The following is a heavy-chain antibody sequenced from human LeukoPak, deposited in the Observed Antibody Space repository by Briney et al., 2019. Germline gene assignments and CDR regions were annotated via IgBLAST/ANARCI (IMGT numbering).Heavy chain of an antibody. CDR3: ARDLWQQLVRGGYYYYYGMDV. CDR1: GGTFSSYA. V-gene: IGHV1-69*04. J-gene: IGHJ6*02. D-gene: IGHD6-13*01. CDR2: IIPIFGIA. Sequence: SVKDSCKASGGTFSSYAISWVRQAPGQGLEWMGRIIPIFGIANYAQKFQGRVTITADKSTSTAYMELSSLRSEDTAVYYCARDLWQQLVRGGYYYYYGMDVWGQGTTVTVSS.